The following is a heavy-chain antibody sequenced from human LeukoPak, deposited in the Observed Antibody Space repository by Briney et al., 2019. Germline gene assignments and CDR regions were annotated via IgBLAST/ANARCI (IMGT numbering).Heavy chain of an antibody. D-gene: IGHD3-10*01. J-gene: IGHJ4*02. CDR3: ARDYDSGTYYINY. CDR2: ISYDGSNK. CDR1: GFTFSSYA. Sequence: GGSLRLSCAASGFTFSSYAMHWVRQAPGKGLEWVAVISYDGSNKYYADSAKGRFTISRDNSKNIVDLQMNSLRAEDTAVYYCARDYDSGTYYINYWGQGTLVTVSS. V-gene: IGHV3-30*04.